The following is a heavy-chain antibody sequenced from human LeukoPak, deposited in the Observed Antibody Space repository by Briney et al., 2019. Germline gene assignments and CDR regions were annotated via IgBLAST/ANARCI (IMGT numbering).Heavy chain of an antibody. CDR2: ISYDGSNK. D-gene: IGHD3/OR15-3a*01. CDR1: GFTFSSYA. V-gene: IGHV3-30*04. J-gene: IGHJ3*02. Sequence: GGSLRLSCAASGFTFSSYAMSWVRQAPGKGLEWVAVISYDGSNKYYADSVKGRFTISRDNSKNTLYLQMDSLRAEDTAVYYCARDRGHAFDIWGQGTMVTVSS. CDR3: ARDRGHAFDI.